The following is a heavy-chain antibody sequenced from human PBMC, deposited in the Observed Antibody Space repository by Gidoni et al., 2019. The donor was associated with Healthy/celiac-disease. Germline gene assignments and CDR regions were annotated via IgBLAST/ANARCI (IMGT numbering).Heavy chain of an antibody. V-gene: IGHV1-46*01. CDR3: ARGGTRGEYYYDSSGYYYDY. CDR2: INPSGGST. D-gene: IGHD3-22*01. CDR1: GYTFTSYY. J-gene: IGHJ4*02. Sequence: QVQLVQSGAEVKKPGASVKVSCKASGYTFTSYYMHWVRQAPGQGLEWMGIINPSGGSTSYAQKFQGRVTMTRDTSTSTVYMELSSLRSEDTAVYYCARGGTRGEYYYDSSGYYYDYWGQGTLVTVSS.